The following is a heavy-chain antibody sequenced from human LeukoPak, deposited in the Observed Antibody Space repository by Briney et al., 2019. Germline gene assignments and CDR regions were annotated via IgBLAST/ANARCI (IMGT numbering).Heavy chain of an antibody. CDR3: ARGAVAGANFDY. V-gene: IGHV3-53*01. Sequence: GGSLRLSCAASGFTFRSNYMSWVRQAPGKGLEWVSVIYSGGSSYYADSVKGRFTISRDNAKKTLYLQMNSLRAEDTAVYYCARGAVAGANFDYWGLGTLVTVSS. CDR1: GFTFRSNY. CDR2: IYSGGSS. D-gene: IGHD1-26*01. J-gene: IGHJ4*02.